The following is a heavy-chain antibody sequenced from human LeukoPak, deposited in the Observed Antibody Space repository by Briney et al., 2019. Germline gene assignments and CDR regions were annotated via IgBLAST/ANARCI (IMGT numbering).Heavy chain of an antibody. CDR2: IYYSGRT. Sequence: PSETLSFTCTVSGGSISPYYWSWIRQPPGKGLEWIGYIYYSGRTNYNPSLKSRVTISVDTSKKQFSLKLNSVTAADTAVYYCARGKGYFDYWGQGTLVTVSS. CDR1: GGSISPYY. V-gene: IGHV4-59*01. J-gene: IGHJ4*02. CDR3: ARGKGYFDY.